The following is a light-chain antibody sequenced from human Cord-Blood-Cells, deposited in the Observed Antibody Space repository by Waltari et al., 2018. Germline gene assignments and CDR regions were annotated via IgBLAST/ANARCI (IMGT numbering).Light chain of an antibody. CDR2: SNN. Sequence: QSVLTQPPSASGTPGQRVTISCSGSRSNIGSNTVNWYQQLPGTAPKLLIYSNNQRPSGVPDRFSGSKSGTSASLAISGLQSEDEADYYCAAWDDSRNGPVFGGGTKLTVL. V-gene: IGLV1-44*01. CDR3: AAWDDSRNGPV. J-gene: IGLJ2*01. CDR1: RSNIGSNT.